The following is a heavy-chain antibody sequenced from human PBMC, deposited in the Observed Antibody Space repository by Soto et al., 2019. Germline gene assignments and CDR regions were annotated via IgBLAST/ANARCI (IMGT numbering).Heavy chain of an antibody. D-gene: IGHD1-26*01. V-gene: IGHV3-23*01. Sequence: EVQLLQSGGGLVQPGGSLILSCAASGFTFSTYAMARVRQAPGKGLEWVSTVSGGGDHTYYADSVKGRSTISRDASKNTLYLQMDSLRVEDTAVYYCAKSGFADLEYWGQGALVTVSS. CDR3: AKSGFADLEY. J-gene: IGHJ1*01. CDR2: VSGGGDHT. CDR1: GFTFSTYA.